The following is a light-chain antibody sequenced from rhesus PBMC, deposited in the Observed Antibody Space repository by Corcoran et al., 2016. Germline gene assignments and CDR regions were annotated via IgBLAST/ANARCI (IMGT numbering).Light chain of an antibody. CDR3: QQHSSHPYS. CDR1: QTISSY. CDR2: AAS. J-gene: IGKJ2*01. V-gene: IGKV1S5*01. Sequence: DIQMTQSPSSLSASVGDRVTITCRASQTISSYLAWYQQKPGKVPKLLIYAASSLESGVPSRFSGSGSGTEFTLTISSLQPEDFATYYCQQHSSHPYSFGQGTKVEIK.